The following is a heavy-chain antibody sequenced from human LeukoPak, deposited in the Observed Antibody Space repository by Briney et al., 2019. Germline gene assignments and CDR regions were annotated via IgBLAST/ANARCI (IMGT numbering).Heavy chain of an antibody. Sequence: GGSLRLSCAVSGFTFSSYGMSWVRQAPGKGLEWVSGISGSGGNTYYADSVKGRFTISRDNSKNTLYLQMNSLRTEDTAVYYCAKDLLIASATAYENSAYDMWGQGTMVTVSS. J-gene: IGHJ3*02. D-gene: IGHD2-15*01. CDR1: GFTFSSYG. V-gene: IGHV3-23*01. CDR2: ISGSGGNT. CDR3: AKDLLIASATAYENSAYDM.